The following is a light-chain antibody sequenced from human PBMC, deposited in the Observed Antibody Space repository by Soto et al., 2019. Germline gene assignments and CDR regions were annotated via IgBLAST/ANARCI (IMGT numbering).Light chain of an antibody. CDR3: QHYYNSSIT. V-gene: IGKV3-20*01. J-gene: IGKJ5*01. CDR2: GAS. Sequence: EIVLTQSPGTLSLSPGERATLSCRASQSVTRSNLAWYQQRPGQAPRLVIYGASSRAIDMPNRFSGSGSGTDFTLTISKLETEDFAVYYCQHYYNSSITFGQGTRLEIK. CDR1: QSVTRSN.